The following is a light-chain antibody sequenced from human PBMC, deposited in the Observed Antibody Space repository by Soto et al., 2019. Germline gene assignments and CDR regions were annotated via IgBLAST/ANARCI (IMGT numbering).Light chain of an antibody. CDR2: YDS. J-gene: IGLJ1*01. CDR1: NIGSKS. CDR3: QVWDSSSDHLNV. V-gene: IGLV3-21*04. Sequence: SYELTQPPSVSVAPGKTARITCGGNNIGSKSVHWYQQKPGQAPVLVIYYDSDRPSGIPERFSGSNSGNTATLTISRVEAWDEADYYCQVWDSSSDHLNVFGTGTKLTVL.